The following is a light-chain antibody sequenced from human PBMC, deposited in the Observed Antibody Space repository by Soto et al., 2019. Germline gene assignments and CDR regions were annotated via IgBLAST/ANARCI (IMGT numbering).Light chain of an antibody. CDR3: LQDVTYPRT. J-gene: IGKJ1*01. V-gene: IGKV1-6*01. CDR2: SAS. Sequence: AIQMTQSPSSVSAPVGDRVTITCRASQGTRNELGWYQQKPGKAPKLLIYSASSLQSGVPSRFSGSGSGTDFILTISGLQPEDFATYVCLQDVTYPRTFGQGTKV. CDR1: QGTRNE.